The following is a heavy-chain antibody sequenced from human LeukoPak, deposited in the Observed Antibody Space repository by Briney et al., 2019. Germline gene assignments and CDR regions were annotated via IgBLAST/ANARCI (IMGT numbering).Heavy chain of an antibody. CDR1: GFTSSSYG. Sequence: GGSLRLSCAVSGFTSSSYGMHWVRQAPGKGLEWVAFIRNDGSDEHYTDSVKGRFTISRDNSKNTLYLQMNSLRAEDTAVYYCAKGFHDGLPESGGTTYYDFWSGYYTGNSHHAFDIWGQGTMVTVSS. CDR2: IRNDGSDE. V-gene: IGHV3-30*02. J-gene: IGHJ3*02. D-gene: IGHD3-3*01. CDR3: AKGFHDGLPESGGTTYYDFWSGYYTGNSHHAFDI.